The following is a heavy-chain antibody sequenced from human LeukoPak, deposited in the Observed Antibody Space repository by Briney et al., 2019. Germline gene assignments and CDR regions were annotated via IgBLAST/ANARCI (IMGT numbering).Heavy chain of an antibody. CDR1: GYTFTGYY. CDR3: VRDSSILLGDYYYYMDV. CDR2: INPNSGDT. Sequence: ASVKVSCKASGYTFTGYYVHWVRQAPGQGLEWMGRINPNSGDTKYAQNFQGRVTMTRDTSITTAYMELSRLTSDDTAVYYCVRDSSILLGDYYYYMDVWAKGTTVTVSS. V-gene: IGHV1-2*06. J-gene: IGHJ6*03. D-gene: IGHD4-11*01.